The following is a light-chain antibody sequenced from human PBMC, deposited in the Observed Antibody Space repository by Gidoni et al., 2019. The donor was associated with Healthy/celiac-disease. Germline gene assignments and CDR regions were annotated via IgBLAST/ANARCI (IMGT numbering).Light chain of an antibody. CDR1: QSISSW. V-gene: IGKV1-5*01. J-gene: IGKJ1*01. CDR2: DAS. CDR3: HQYNSYSGT. Sequence: DIQMTQSPSTLSASVGDRVTITCRASQSISSWLAWYQQKPGKAPKLLIYDASSLESGVPSRFRGSGSGTEFTLTISSLQPDDFATYYCHQYNSYSGTFGQGTKVEIK.